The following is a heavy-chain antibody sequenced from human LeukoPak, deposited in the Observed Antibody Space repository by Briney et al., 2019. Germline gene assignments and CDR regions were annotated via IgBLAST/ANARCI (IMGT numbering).Heavy chain of an antibody. V-gene: IGHV1-18*01. CDR1: GYTFTSYG. CDR3: AKDLYYYDSSGYVLGY. Sequence: GASVTVSCKASGYTFTSYGISWVRQAPGQGLEWMGWISAYNGKTNYTQKFQGRVTMTRDTSISTPYIELSTLRSDDTAVYYCAKDLYYYDSSGYVLGYWGQGTLVTVSS. CDR2: ISAYNGKT. J-gene: IGHJ4*02. D-gene: IGHD3-22*01.